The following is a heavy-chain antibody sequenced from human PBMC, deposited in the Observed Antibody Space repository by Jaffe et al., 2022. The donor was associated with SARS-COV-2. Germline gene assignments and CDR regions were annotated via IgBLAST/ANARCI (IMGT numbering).Heavy chain of an antibody. D-gene: IGHD6-13*01. V-gene: IGHV4-4*02. J-gene: IGHJ5*02. CDR1: GGSISSSNW. Sequence: QVQLQESGPGLVKPSGTLSLTCAVSGGSISSSNWWSWVRQPPGKGLEWIGEIYHSGSTNYNPSLKSRVTISVDKSKNQFSLKLSSVTAADTAVYYCARDGLVGSSSWSQAGGYNWFDPWGQGTLVTVSS. CDR3: ARDGLVGSSSWSQAGGYNWFDP. CDR2: IYHSGST.